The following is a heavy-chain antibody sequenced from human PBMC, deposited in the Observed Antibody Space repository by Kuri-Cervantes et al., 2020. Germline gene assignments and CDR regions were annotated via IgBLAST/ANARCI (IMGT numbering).Heavy chain of an antibody. CDR2: IYYSGST. D-gene: IGHD3-22*01. CDR3: ARHSKSNYYDSSGYYGELGWFDP. CDR1: GGSISSSSYY. J-gene: IGHJ5*02. V-gene: IGHV4-39*01. Sequence: SETLSLTCTVSGGSISSSSYYWGWIRQPPGKGLEWIGSIYYSGSTYYNPSLKSRVTISVDTSKNQFSLKLSSVTAADTAVYYCARHSKSNYYDSSGYYGELGWFDPWGQGTLVTVSS.